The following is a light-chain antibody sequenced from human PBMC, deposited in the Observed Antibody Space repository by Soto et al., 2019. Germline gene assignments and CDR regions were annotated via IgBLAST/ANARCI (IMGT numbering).Light chain of an antibody. CDR1: QSVSIN. CDR3: QQYSNWPPWT. Sequence: EIVMTQSPATLSVSPGERATLSCRASQSVSINLAWYQQKPGQAPRLLIYTASTRATGIPARFSGSGSGTEFTLTISSLQSEDFAVYYWQQYSNWPPWTFGQGTKVVIK. V-gene: IGKV3-15*01. J-gene: IGKJ1*01. CDR2: TAS.